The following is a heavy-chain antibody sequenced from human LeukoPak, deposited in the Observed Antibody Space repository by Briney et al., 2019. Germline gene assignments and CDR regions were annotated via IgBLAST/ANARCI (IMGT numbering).Heavy chain of an antibody. CDR2: IYYSGST. D-gene: IGHD2-15*01. CDR3: ARKYCSGGSCYNYYGMDV. J-gene: IGHJ6*02. Sequence: SETLSLTCTVSVGSISTYYWSWIRQPPGKGLEWIGYIYYSGSTNYNPSLKSRVTISVDTSKNQFSLNLSSVTAADTAVYYCARKYCSGGSCYNYYGMDVWGQGTTVTVSS. V-gene: IGHV4-59*01. CDR1: VGSISTYY.